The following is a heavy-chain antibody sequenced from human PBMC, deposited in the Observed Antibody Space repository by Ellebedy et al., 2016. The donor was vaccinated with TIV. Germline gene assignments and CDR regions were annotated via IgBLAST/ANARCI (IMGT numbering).Heavy chain of an antibody. Sequence: ASVKVSXKASGYTFTRYYMHWVRQAPGQGLEWMGIINPSGGSTSYAQKFQGRVTMTRDTSTSTVYMELSSLRSEDTAVYYCARVSSIVGATTPFDCWGQGTLVTVSS. V-gene: IGHV1-46*01. D-gene: IGHD1-26*01. J-gene: IGHJ4*02. CDR1: GYTFTRYY. CDR2: INPSGGST. CDR3: ARVSSIVGATTPFDC.